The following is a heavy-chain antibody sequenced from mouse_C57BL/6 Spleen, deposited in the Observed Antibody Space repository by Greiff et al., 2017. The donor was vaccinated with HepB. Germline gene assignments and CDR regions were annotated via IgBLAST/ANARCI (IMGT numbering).Heavy chain of an antibody. CDR1: GFTFSDYY. CDR2: ISNGGGST. V-gene: IGHV5-12*01. J-gene: IGHJ2*01. Sequence: EVQGVESGGGLVQPGGSLKLSCAASGFTFSDYYMYWVRQTPEKRLEWVAYISNGGGSTYYPDTVKGRFTISRDNAKNTLYLQLSRLKSEDTAMYYCARQGYYGSSFDYWGQGTTLTVSS. D-gene: IGHD1-1*01. CDR3: ARQGYYGSSFDY.